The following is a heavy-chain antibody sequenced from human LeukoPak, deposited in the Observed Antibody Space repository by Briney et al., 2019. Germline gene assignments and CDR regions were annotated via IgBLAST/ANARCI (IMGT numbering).Heavy chain of an antibody. Sequence: SETLSLTCTVSGGSISSSSYYWGWIRQPPGKGLEWIGSIYCGSTSYNPSIKSRVTISVDTSKNQFSLKLGSVTAADTAVYYCARNASDSGTSYFDYWGQGTLVTVSS. J-gene: IGHJ4*02. CDR2: IYCGST. V-gene: IGHV4-39*01. D-gene: IGHD1-26*01. CDR3: ARNASDSGTSYFDY. CDR1: GGSISSSSYY.